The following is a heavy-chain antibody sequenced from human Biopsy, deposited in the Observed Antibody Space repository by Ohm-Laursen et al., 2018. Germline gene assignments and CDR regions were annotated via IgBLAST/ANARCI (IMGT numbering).Heavy chain of an antibody. J-gene: IGHJ2*01. V-gene: IGHV1-2*02. CDR3: ARGRRHCSGTCSRWYFDL. CDR2: INPKSGDT. D-gene: IGHD2-2*01. CDR1: GYTFTAFS. Sequence: ASVKVSCKPSGYTFTAFSVHWLRQAPGQGLEWMGWINPKSGDTDYPQNFQGRASMTRDTSISTAYMDLSRLRSDDTAVYYCARGRRHCSGTCSRWYFDLWGRGTLATVSS.